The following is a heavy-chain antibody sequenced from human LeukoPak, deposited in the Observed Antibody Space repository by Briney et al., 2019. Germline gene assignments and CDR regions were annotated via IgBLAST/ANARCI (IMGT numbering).Heavy chain of an antibody. J-gene: IGHJ4*02. CDR3: ARDAYSSSWYYFDY. CDR1: GGSIGSSSYY. CDR2: IYYSGST. Sequence: SETLSLTCTVSGGSIGSSSYYWGWIRQPPGKGLEWIGSIYYSGSTYYNPSLKSRVTISVDTSKNQFSLKLSSVTAADTAVYYCARDAYSSSWYYFDYWGQGTLVTVSS. D-gene: IGHD6-13*01. V-gene: IGHV4-39*07.